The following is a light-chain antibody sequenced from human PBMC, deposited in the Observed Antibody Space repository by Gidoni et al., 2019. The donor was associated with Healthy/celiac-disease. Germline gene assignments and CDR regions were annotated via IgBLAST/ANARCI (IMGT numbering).Light chain of an antibody. CDR2: DAS. CDR1: QDISNY. CDR3: QQYDNLPLT. V-gene: IGKV1-33*01. Sequence: DIQMTQSPSSLSASVGDRVPITCQASQDISNYLNWYQQKPGKAPKLLLYDASNLETGVPSRFSGSGSGTDFTFTISSLQPEDIAIYYCQQYDNLPLTFGGGTKVEIK. J-gene: IGKJ4*01.